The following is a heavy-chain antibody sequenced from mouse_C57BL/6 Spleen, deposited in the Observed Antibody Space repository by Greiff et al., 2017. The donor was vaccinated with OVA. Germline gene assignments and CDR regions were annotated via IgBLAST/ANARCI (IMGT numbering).Heavy chain of an antibody. CDR1: GFTFSDYY. Sequence: EVKLQESGGGLVQPGGSLKLSCAASGFTFSDYYMYWVRQTPEKRLEWVAYISNGGGSTYYPDTVKGRFTISRDNAKNTLYLQMSRLKSEDTAMYYCAKYDYDGNFDVWGTGTTVTVSS. D-gene: IGHD2-4*01. V-gene: IGHV5-12*01. J-gene: IGHJ1*03. CDR3: AKYDYDGNFDV. CDR2: ISNGGGST.